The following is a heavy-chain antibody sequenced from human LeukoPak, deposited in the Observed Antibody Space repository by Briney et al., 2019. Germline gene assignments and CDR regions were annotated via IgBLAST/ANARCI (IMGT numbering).Heavy chain of an antibody. CDR1: GGSISSYY. Sequence: SETLSLTCTVSGGSISSYYWSWIRQPAGKGLEWIGYIYYSGSTNYNPSLKSRVTISVDTSKNQFSLKLSSVTAADTAVYYCARDGGSGYYYYYMDVWGKGTTVTISS. V-gene: IGHV4-59*01. CDR2: IYYSGST. CDR3: ARDGGSGYYYYYMDV. D-gene: IGHD1-14*01. J-gene: IGHJ6*03.